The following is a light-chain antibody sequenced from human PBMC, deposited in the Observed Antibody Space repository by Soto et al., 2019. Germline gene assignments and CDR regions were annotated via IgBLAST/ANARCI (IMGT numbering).Light chain of an antibody. CDR3: QQYNSYPWT. CDR2: KAS. J-gene: IGKJ1*01. V-gene: IGKV1-5*03. CDR1: QSISSW. Sequence: DIQMTQSPSTLSPSVGDRVTITCRAIQSISSWLAWFQQKPGKAPNFLIYKASSLESGVPSRFSGSGSGTEFTLTITSLQPDDFATYYCQQYNSYPWTFGQGTKVDI.